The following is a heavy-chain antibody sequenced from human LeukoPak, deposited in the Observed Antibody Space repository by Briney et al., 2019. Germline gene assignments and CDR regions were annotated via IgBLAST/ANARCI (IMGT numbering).Heavy chain of an antibody. D-gene: IGHD3-3*01. CDR2: IYNSGNI. CDR1: GGSISSGY. CDR3: ARGPTDYDFWSGYSKKYYYYMDV. Sequence: SETLSLTCTVSGGSISSGYWSWIRQPPGKGLEWIGYIYNSGNINYNPSLKSRVTMSVDTSRNQLSLKLSSVTAADTAVYYCARGPTDYDFWSGYSKKYYYYMDVWGTGTTVTVSS. V-gene: IGHV4-59*01. J-gene: IGHJ6*03.